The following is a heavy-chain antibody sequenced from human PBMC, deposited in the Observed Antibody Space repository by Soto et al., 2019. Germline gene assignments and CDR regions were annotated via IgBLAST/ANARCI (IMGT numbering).Heavy chain of an antibody. CDR3: ARDPRVVAAIPPYFDY. J-gene: IGHJ4*02. CDR1: GFTFSSYS. Sequence: ESGGGLVKPGGSLRLSCAASGFTFSSYSMNWVRQAPGKGLEWVSSISSSSSYIYYADSVKGRFTISRDNAKNSLYLQMNSLRAEDTAVYYCARDPRVVAAIPPYFDYWGQGTLVTVSS. V-gene: IGHV3-21*01. D-gene: IGHD2-15*01. CDR2: ISSSSSYI.